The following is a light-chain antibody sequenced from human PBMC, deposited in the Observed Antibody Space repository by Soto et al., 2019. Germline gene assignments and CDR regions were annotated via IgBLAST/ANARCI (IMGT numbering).Light chain of an antibody. CDR2: GAS. V-gene: IGKV3-15*01. Sequence: EIVMTQSPATLSVSPGERATLSCRASQSVSSNLAWYQQKPGQAPRLLIYGASSRATGIPVRFSGSESGTEFTLTISSLQSEDFAVYYCQQYNSWPPITFGQGTRLEIK. CDR1: QSVSSN. CDR3: QQYNSWPPIT. J-gene: IGKJ5*01.